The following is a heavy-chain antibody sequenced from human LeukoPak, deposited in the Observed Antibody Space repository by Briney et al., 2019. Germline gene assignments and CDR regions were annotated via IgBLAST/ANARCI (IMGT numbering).Heavy chain of an antibody. CDR2: VSTGGAAT. V-gene: IGHV3-23*01. CDR1: GFTFSSFS. CDR3: AKDLERHIVVVTASAVDY. J-gene: IGHJ4*02. D-gene: IGHD2-21*02. Sequence: GGSLRLSCAASGFTFSSFSMNWVRQAPGKGLEWVSTVSTGGAATYYADSVKGRFTISRDNSENTLYLQMNSLRAEDTAVYYCAKDLERHIVVVTASAVDYWGQGTLVTVSS.